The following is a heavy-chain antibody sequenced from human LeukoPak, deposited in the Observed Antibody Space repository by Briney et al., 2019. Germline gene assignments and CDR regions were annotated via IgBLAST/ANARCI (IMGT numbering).Heavy chain of an antibody. CDR1: GGSISSYY. CDR2: IYTSGST. CDR3: WSTHHNPSIKSRVTMSVDPSKNPFSLKLSSVTAADTAVYYCARGGTGTREKNGYDP. Sequence: SETLSLTCTVSGGSISSYYWSWIRQPAGKGLEWIGRIYTSGSTNYNPSLKSRVTQSVDTYKNLYAFKLSSVPGAAPSVYYRWSTHHNPSIKSRVTMSVDPSKNPFSLKLSSVTAADTAVYYCARGGTGTREKNGYDPWGQGTLVTVSS. J-gene: IGHJ5*02. D-gene: IGHD3-10*01. V-gene: IGHV4-4*07.